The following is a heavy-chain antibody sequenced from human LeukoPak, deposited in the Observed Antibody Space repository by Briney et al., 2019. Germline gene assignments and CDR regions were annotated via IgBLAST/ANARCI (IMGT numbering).Heavy chain of an antibody. CDR3: AREGLGELTLDY. CDR1: GGTFSSYA. J-gene: IGHJ4*02. CDR2: IIPILGIA. Sequence: SVKVSCKASGGTFSSYAISWVRQAPGQGLEWMGRIIPILGIANYAQKFQGRVTITADKSTNTAYMELRSLRSDDTAVYYCAREGLGELTLDYWGQGTLVTVSS. D-gene: IGHD3-16*01. V-gene: IGHV1-69*04.